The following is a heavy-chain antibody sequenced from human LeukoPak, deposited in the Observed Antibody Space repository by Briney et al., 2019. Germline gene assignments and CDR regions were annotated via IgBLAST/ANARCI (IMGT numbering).Heavy chain of an antibody. Sequence: ASVKVSCKASGYTFTSYGISWVRQAPGQGLEWMGWISAYNGNTNYAQKLQGRVTMTTDTSTSTAYMELRSLRSDDTAVYYCARDIKTGTTAFITELLDYYYYGMDVWGQGTTVTVSS. D-gene: IGHD1-1*01. CDR3: ARDIKTGTTAFITELLDYYYYGMDV. CDR1: GYTFTSYG. V-gene: IGHV1-18*01. CDR2: ISAYNGNT. J-gene: IGHJ6*02.